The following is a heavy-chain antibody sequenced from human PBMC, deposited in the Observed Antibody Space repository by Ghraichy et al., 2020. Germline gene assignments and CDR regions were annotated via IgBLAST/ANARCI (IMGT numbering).Heavy chain of an antibody. CDR2: INTDGTNT. D-gene: IGHD2-8*01. CDR3: ASRATNGIRDW. Sequence: GGSLRLSGTASGFTFSGYWMHWVRQAPGKWLVWVSLINTDGTNTTYADSVKGRFTISRDNAKNTLYLQLNSLRVEDTAVYYCASRATNGIRDWWGQGTLVTVSS. V-gene: IGHV3-74*01. CDR1: GFTFSGYW. J-gene: IGHJ4*02.